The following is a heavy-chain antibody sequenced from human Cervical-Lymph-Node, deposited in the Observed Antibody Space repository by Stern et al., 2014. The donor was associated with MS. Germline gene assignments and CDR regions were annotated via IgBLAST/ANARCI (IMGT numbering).Heavy chain of an antibody. CDR1: GYTFTSYT. Sequence: VQLGQSGAEVKKPGASVRVSCKTSGYTFTSYTLHWVRQAPGQGLEWMGWINVSNGNTKYSQKFQDRLSITGDTSANTVYMDLSSLRSDDTAVYFCARGKGTFRATVTNSFYNWFDPWGQGSLVTVSS. J-gene: IGHJ5*02. D-gene: IGHD4-17*01. V-gene: IGHV1-3*01. CDR3: ARGKGTFRATVTNSFYNWFDP. CDR2: INVSNGNT.